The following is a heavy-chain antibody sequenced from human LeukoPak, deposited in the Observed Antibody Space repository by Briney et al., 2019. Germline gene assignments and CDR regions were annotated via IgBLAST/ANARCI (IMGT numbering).Heavy chain of an antibody. J-gene: IGHJ4*02. CDR1: GFTVSSNY. Sequence: GGSLRLSCAASGFTVSSNYTSWVRQAPGKGLEWVSVIYSGGSTYYADSVKGRFTISRDNSKNTLYLQMNSLRAEDTAVYYCARVKKASSGYHIDDWGQGTLVTVSS. CDR3: ARVKKASSGYHIDD. CDR2: IYSGGST. V-gene: IGHV3-53*01. D-gene: IGHD3-22*01.